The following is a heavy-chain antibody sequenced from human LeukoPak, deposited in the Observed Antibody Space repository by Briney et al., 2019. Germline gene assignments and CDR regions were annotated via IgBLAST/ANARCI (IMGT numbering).Heavy chain of an antibody. CDR3: ARSVSGSGWYATSDY. V-gene: IGHV1-46*01. Sequence: ASVKVSCKASGYTFTNYYMHWVRQAPGQGLEWMGIINPSGGSTSYAQKFQGRVSMTRDTSTNTVYMELGSLKSDDTAVYYCARSVSGSGWYATSDYWGQGTLVTVSS. CDR1: GYTFTNYY. CDR2: INPSGGST. D-gene: IGHD6-13*01. J-gene: IGHJ4*02.